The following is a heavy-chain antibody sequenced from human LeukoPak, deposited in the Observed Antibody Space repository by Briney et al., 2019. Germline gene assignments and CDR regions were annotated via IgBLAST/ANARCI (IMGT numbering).Heavy chain of an antibody. CDR1: GGSFSGYY. D-gene: IGHD2-2*01. Sequence: SETLSLTCAVYGGSFSGYYWSWIRQPPGKGLEWIGEINHSGSTSYNPSLKSRVTISVDTSKNQFSLKLSSVTAADTAVYYCARGVVVVPGIFDYWGQGTLVTVSS. CDR3: ARGVVVVPGIFDY. V-gene: IGHV4-34*01. CDR2: INHSGST. J-gene: IGHJ4*02.